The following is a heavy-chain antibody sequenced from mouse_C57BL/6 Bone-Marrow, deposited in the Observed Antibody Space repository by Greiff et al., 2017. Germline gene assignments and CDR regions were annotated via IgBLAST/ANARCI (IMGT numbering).Heavy chain of an antibody. CDR3: ARKPFYSFAMDY. J-gene: IGHJ4*01. CDR1: GFSLTSYA. V-gene: IGHV2-9-1*01. Sequence: VKLMESGPGLVAPSQSLSITCTVSGFSLTSYAISWVRQPPGKGLEWLGVIWTGGCTNYNSALKSRLSISKDNSKSQVFLKMNSLQTDDTARYYCARKPFYSFAMDYWVQGTSVTVCS. CDR2: IWTGGCT.